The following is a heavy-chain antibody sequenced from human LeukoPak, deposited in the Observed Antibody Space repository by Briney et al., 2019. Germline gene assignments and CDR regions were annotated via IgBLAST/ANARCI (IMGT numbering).Heavy chain of an antibody. Sequence: GGSLRLSCAASGFTFSSYEMNWVRQAPGKGLEWVSYISSSGSTIYYADSVKGRFTISRDNAKNSLCLQMNSLRAEDTAVYYCARDDRFLEWLFNYYGMDVWGQGTTVTVSS. CDR1: GFTFSSYE. V-gene: IGHV3-48*03. J-gene: IGHJ6*02. CDR3: ARDDRFLEWLFNYYGMDV. D-gene: IGHD3-3*01. CDR2: ISSSGSTI.